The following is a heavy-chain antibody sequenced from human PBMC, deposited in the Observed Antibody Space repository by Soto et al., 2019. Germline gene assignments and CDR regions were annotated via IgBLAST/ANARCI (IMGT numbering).Heavy chain of an antibody. CDR1: GFTFSSYA. D-gene: IGHD2-21*01. CDR2: ISGSGVTT. V-gene: IGHV3-23*01. Sequence: GGSLRLSCATSGFTFSSYAMSWVRQAPGKGLEWVSAISGSGVTTYYADSVKGRFTISRDSSKNTLYLQMNSLRAGDTAVYYCARAPNCGGDCYLVDCLGQGTLVTVSS. CDR3: ARAPNCGGDCYLVDC. J-gene: IGHJ4*02.